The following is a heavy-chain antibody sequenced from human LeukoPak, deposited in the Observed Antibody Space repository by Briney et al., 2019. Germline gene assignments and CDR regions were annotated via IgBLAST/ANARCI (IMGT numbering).Heavy chain of an antibody. CDR3: ARCVSFRMVGTATDFDY. CDR1: GFTFSSFS. V-gene: IGHV3-21*01. CDR2: ITSGSGYI. Sequence: GGSLRLSCAASGFTFSSFSMNWVRQAPGRGLEWVSTITSGSGYIQYADSVKGRFTVSRDNAKNSLYLQMNSLRAEDTAVYYCARCVSFRMVGTATDFDYWGQGTLVTVPS. J-gene: IGHJ4*02. D-gene: IGHD2-21*02.